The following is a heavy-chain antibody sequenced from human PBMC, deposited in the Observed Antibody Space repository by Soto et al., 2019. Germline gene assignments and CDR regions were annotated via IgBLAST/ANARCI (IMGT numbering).Heavy chain of an antibody. CDR2: ISGYNGNT. D-gene: IGHD2-15*01. CDR3: ARYIVVVVAATPYNWFDP. CDR1: GYTFTSYD. V-gene: IGHV1-18*01. J-gene: IGHJ5*02. Sequence: ASVKVSCKASGYTFTSYDITWVRQAPGQGLEWMGWISGYNGNTNYAQKFQGRVTMTTDTSTSTAYMELRSLRSDDTAVYYCARYIVVVVAATPYNWFDPWGQGTLVTVSS.